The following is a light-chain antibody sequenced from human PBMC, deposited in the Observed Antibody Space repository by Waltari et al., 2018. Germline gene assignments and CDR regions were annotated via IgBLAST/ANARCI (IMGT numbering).Light chain of an antibody. J-gene: IGLJ3*02. Sequence: SYELTQPPSVSVAPGQTARISCEGNNIGSKSTQWYQQKPGQAPVQVVFHDTERPSGIPARFSGSKSGNTATLTITRIEAGDEADYYCQVFDSPTDHQVFGGGTKVTVL. CDR1: NIGSKS. CDR3: QVFDSPTDHQV. V-gene: IGLV3-21*02. CDR2: HDT.